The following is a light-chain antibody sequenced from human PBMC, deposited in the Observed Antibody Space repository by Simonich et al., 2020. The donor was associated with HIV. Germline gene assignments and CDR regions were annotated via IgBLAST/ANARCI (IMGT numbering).Light chain of an antibody. CDR2: LNSDGSH. CDR3: QTWGTGMAWV. CDR1: RGHSSHA. V-gene: IGLV4-69*01. J-gene: IGLJ3*02. Sequence: QLVLTQSPSASASLGASVKLTCTLDRGHSSHAIAWHQQQPEKGPRYLMKLNSDGSHSKGDGIPDRFSGSSSGAERYLTISSLQSEDEADYYCQTWGTGMAWVFGGGTKLTVL.